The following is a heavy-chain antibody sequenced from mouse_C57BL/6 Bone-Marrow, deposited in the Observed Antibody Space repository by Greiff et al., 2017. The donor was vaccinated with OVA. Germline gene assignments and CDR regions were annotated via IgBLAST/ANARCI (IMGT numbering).Heavy chain of an antibody. CDR1: GYAFSSSW. V-gene: IGHV1-82*01. J-gene: IGHJ4*01. CDR3: AKRGGPARYYAMDY. Sequence: VKLQESGPELVKPGASVKISCKASGYAFSSSWMNWVKQRPGKGLEWIGRIYPGDGDTNYNGKFKGKATLTADKSSSTAYMQLSILTSEDSAVYFCAKRGGPARYYAMDYWGQGASVTVSS. CDR2: IYPGDGDT.